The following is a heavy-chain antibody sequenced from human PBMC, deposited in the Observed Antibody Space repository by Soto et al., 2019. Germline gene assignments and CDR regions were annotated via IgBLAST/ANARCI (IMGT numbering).Heavy chain of an antibody. CDR3: ARGSTTEKVDS. Sequence: PSETLSLTCPVSGASISSGYLSWIRQSPGKGLEWIGHIHNDGRTHYNPSLKSRVTISADTSMNQFSLALTSVTATDTAMYYCARGSTTEKVDSWGQGILVTVSS. CDR2: IHNDGRT. J-gene: IGHJ4*02. CDR1: GASISSGY. V-gene: IGHV4-30-4*01.